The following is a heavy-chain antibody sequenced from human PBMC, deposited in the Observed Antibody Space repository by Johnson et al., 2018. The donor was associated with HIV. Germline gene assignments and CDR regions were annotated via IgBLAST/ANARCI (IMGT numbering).Heavy chain of an antibody. Sequence: VQLVESGGGLVQPGGSLRLSCAASGFTFSSYWMSWVRQAPGKGLEWVANIKQDGSEKYYVDSVKGRFTISRDNAKNSLYLQMNSLGAEDTAVYYCAREGIVGATDDAFDIWGQGTMVTVSS. V-gene: IGHV3-7*01. CDR1: GFTFSSYW. J-gene: IGHJ3*02. D-gene: IGHD1-26*01. CDR3: AREGIVGATDDAFDI. CDR2: IKQDGSEK.